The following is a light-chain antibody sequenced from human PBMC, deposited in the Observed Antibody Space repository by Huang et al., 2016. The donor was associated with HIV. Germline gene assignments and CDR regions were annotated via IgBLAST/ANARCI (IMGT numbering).Light chain of an antibody. V-gene: IGKV3-15*01. CDR2: GVS. J-gene: IGKJ1*01. CDR3: QQYNDWPLT. CDR1: QSLSSQ. Sequence: DIVMTQSPATLSVSPGERVTLSCRASQSLSSQLALYPQKRGQAPGLLIYGVSTRATDIPARFSGSGSGKDFTLTINRLQSEDFATYDCQQYNDWPLTFGQGTEVEIK.